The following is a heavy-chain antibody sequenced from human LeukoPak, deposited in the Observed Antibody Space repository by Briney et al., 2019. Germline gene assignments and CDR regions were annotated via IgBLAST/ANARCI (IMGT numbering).Heavy chain of an antibody. CDR2: ILYDGSKK. V-gene: IGHV3-30*04. D-gene: IGHD1-26*01. Sequence: GRSLRLSCTASGFTFSSYAMHWVRQAPGEGLEWVAVILYDGSKKYYGDSVKGRLTISRDNSKNTLYLQMSSLRAEDTAVYYCAREVSGSYFDYWGQGTLVTVSS. J-gene: IGHJ4*02. CDR1: GFTFSSYA. CDR3: AREVSGSYFDY.